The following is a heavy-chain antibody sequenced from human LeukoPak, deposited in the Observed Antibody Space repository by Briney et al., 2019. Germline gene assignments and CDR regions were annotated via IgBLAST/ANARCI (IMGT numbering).Heavy chain of an antibody. V-gene: IGHV3-30*10. CDR3: ARAIVGTENLDY. CDR2: VSHDGSTK. J-gene: IGHJ4*02. Sequence: GGSLRLSCAASGFSFSTYAMHSVRQAPGMGPEWVAVVSHDGSTKYYTDSVRGRFTISRDNSKNTFFLQLNGLRTGDTAVYYCARAIVGTENLDYWGQGTLVTVSS. CDR1: GFSFSTYA. D-gene: IGHD2-21*01.